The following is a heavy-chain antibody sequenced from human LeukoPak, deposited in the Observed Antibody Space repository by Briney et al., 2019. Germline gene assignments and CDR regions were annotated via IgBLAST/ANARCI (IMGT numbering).Heavy chain of an antibody. V-gene: IGHV4-61*02. CDR2: IYTSGST. CDR1: GGSISSGSYY. D-gene: IGHD2-15*01. J-gene: IGHJ6*03. Sequence: SETLSLTCTVPGGSISSGSYYWSWIRQPAGKGLEWIGRIYTSGSTNYNPSLKSRVTMSVDTSKNQFSLKLSSVTAADTAVYYCARGGRACSGGSCSFYYYYYMDVWGKGTTVTISS. CDR3: ARGGRACSGGSCSFYYYYYMDV.